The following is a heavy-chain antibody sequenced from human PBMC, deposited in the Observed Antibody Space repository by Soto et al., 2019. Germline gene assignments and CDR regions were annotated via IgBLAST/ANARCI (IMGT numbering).Heavy chain of an antibody. CDR2: INHSGST. CDR1: GGSFSGYY. J-gene: IGHJ6*02. Sequence: QMQLQQWGAGLLKPSETLSLTCAVFGGSFSGYYWSWIRQSPGKGLEWMGQINHSGSTNYNPSLKSRVTISVDTSKNQFSLELSSVTAADTAVYYCARMVGNWHGLDVWGQGTTVTVSS. V-gene: IGHV4-34*01. CDR3: ARMVGNWHGLDV. D-gene: IGHD1-20*01.